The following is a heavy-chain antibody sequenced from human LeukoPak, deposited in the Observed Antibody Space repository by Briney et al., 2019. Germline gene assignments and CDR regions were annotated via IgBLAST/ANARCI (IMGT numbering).Heavy chain of an antibody. J-gene: IGHJ6*02. CDR2: IIPILGIA. CDR1: GYTFTGYY. D-gene: IGHD3-22*01. V-gene: IGHV1-69*04. Sequence: ASVKVSCKASGYTFTGYYMHWVRQAPGQGLEWMGRIIPILGIANYAQKFQGRVTITADKSTSTAYMELSSLRSEDTAVYYCARDDYYDSSGYYYYGMDVWGQGTTVTVSS. CDR3: ARDDYYDSSGYYYYGMDV.